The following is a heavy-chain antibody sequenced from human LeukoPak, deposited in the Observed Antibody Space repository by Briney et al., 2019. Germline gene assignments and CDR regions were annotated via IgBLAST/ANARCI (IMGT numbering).Heavy chain of an antibody. CDR3: ARYCSGGSCYGGVFDS. CDR1: GFTFSDYY. J-gene: IGHJ4*02. V-gene: IGHV3-11*04. CDR2: ITSSGSTI. D-gene: IGHD2-15*01. Sequence: GGSLRLSCAASGFTFSDYYMSWIRQAPGKGLEWVSYITSSGSTIYHADSVKGRFTISRDNAKNSLYLQMDSLRAEDTAVYYCARYCSGGSCYGGVFDSWGQGTLVTVSS.